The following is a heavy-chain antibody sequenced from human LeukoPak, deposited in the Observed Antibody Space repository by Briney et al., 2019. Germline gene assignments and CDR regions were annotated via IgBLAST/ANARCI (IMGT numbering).Heavy chain of an antibody. CDR3: ARALEWVGTSVSSYKSYYMDV. Sequence: GGSLRLSCAASGFTFRSYSMNWVRQAPGKGREWGASISSSSSYIYYADSVKGRFTISRDNSNNTLYLQMSSLRPEDTAVYYCARALEWVGTSVSSYKSYYMDVWGKGTTVTVSS. D-gene: IGHD3-3*01. CDR1: GFTFRSYS. CDR2: ISSSSSYI. J-gene: IGHJ6*03. V-gene: IGHV3-21*01.